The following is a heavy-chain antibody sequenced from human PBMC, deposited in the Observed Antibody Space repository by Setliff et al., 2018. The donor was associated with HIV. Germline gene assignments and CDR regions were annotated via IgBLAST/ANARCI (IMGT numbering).Heavy chain of an antibody. CDR2: ILSTGERT. D-gene: IGHD3-22*01. CDR1: GFTFSNYA. Sequence: QAGGSLRLSCAASGFTFSNYAMSWVRQAPGEGLEWGSAILSTGERTFYADSVKGRFTISRDNSKNTVYLQMNSLRAEDTAEYYCAKELAASGLGYFDSWGRGILVTVSS. J-gene: IGHJ4*02. V-gene: IGHV3-23*01. CDR3: AKELAASGLGYFDS.